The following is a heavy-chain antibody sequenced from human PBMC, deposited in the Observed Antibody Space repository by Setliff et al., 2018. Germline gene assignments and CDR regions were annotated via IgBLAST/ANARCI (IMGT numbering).Heavy chain of an antibody. Sequence: SETLSLTCTVSGASVSGNSYYWGWIRQPPGKGLEWIGSMYYGGGGSTYYNASLKSRVTISIDKSKNQFYLRLTSVRAADTAAYYCAGRHCSRTSCYDGVLWGQGALVTVSS. CDR1: GASVSGNSYY. J-gene: IGHJ4*02. V-gene: IGHV4-39*07. CDR3: AGRHCSRTSCYDGVL. D-gene: IGHD2-2*01. CDR2: MYYGGGGST.